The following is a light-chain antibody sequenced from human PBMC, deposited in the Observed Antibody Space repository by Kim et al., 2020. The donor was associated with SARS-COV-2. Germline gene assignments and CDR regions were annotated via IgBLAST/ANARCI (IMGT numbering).Light chain of an antibody. CDR2: DAS. Sequence: PGESATLSCRASQSVSSYLAWYQQKPGQAPRLLIYDASNRATGIPDRFSGSGSGTDFTLTISSLEPEDFAVYYCQQRSNWPPALTFGGGTKVDIK. CDR1: QSVSSY. CDR3: QQRSNWPPALT. J-gene: IGKJ4*01. V-gene: IGKV3-11*01.